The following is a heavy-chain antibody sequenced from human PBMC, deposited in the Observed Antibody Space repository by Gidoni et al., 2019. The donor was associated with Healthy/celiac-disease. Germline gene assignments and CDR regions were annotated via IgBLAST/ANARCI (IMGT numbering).Heavy chain of an antibody. D-gene: IGHD3-10*01. J-gene: IGHJ4*02. V-gene: IGHV4-34*01. CDR1: GASFSGYY. Sequence: QVPLQQWGAGLLKPSETLSLPCAVYGASFSGYYWSWIRQPPGKGLEWIGEINHSGSTNYNPSLKSRVTISVDTSKNQFSLKLSSVTAADTAVYYCARGRASGSYLSYFDYWGQGTLVTVSS. CDR3: ARGRASGSYLSYFDY. CDR2: INHSGST.